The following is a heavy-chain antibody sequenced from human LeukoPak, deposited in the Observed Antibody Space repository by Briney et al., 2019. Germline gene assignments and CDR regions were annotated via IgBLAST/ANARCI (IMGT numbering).Heavy chain of an antibody. V-gene: IGHV3-30-3*01. CDR1: GFTFSSYT. J-gene: IGHJ4*02. CDR2: ISYDGSNK. CDR3: ARLADYDSSGYLSY. Sequence: PGRSLRLSCAASGFTFSSYTMHWVRQAPGKGLEWVAVISYDGSNKYYVDSVKGRFTISRDNSKNTLYLQMNSLRAEDTAVYYCARLADYDSSGYLSYWGQGTLVTVSS. D-gene: IGHD3-22*01.